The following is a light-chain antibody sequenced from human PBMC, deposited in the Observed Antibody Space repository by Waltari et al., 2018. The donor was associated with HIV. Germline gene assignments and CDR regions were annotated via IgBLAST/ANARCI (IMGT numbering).Light chain of an antibody. Sequence: EIVMTQSPATLSVSPGERATLSCRASQRVSSNLAWYQQKPGQAPRLLIDGASTRATGIPARFSGGGSGTEFTLTISSLQSEDFAVYYCQQYNNWPPWTFGQGTKVEIK. J-gene: IGKJ1*01. CDR2: GAS. CDR3: QQYNNWPPWT. V-gene: IGKV3-15*01. CDR1: QRVSSN.